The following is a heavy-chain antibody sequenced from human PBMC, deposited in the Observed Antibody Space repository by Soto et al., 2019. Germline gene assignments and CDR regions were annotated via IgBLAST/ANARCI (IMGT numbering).Heavy chain of an antibody. CDR3: ARHLGRIEAARFDY. J-gene: IGHJ4*02. CDR1: GFTFSDYY. V-gene: IGHV3-11*01. CDR2: ISFNNNTI. D-gene: IGHD2-15*01. Sequence: QVQLVESGGALVKPGGSLRLSCVTSGFTFSDYYISWLRQAPGKGPECLSYISFNNNTIYYDDSVRGRFTISRDNAKNSVVLQMNRLRVEDTAVYYCARHLGRIEAARFDYWGRGTLVTVSS.